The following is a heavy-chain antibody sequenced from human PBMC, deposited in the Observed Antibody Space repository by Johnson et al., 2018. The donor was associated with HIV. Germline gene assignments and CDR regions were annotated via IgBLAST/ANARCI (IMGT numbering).Heavy chain of an antibody. V-gene: IGHV3-9*01. D-gene: IGHD5-18*01. CDR1: GFTFDDYA. CDR2: ISWNSGSI. J-gene: IGHJ3*02. Sequence: VQLVESGGGLVQPGRSLRLSCAASGFTFDDYAMHWVRQAPGKGLEWVSGISWNSGSIGYADSVKGRFTISRDNAKNSLYLQMNSLRAEDTAVYYCARSNTAMMYDAFDIWGQGTMVTVSS. CDR3: ARSNTAMMYDAFDI.